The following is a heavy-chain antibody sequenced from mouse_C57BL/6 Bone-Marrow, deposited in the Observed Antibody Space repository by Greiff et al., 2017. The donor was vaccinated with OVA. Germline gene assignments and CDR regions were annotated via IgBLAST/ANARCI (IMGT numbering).Heavy chain of an antibody. Sequence: QVQLQQPGAELVMPGASVKLSCKASGYTFTSYWLHWVKQRPGQGLEWIGEIDPSDSYTNYNQKFQGKSTLTVDKSSSTAYMQLISLTSEDSAVYYCAREGGGGYFDVWGTGTTVTVSS. V-gene: IGHV1-69*01. CDR3: AREGGGGYFDV. CDR2: IDPSDSYT. CDR1: GYTFTSYW. J-gene: IGHJ1*03.